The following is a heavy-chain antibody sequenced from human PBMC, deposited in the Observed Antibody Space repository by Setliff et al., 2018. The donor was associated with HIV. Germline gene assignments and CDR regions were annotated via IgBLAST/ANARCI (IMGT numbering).Heavy chain of an antibody. Sequence: SVKVSCKASGGSFYTYAFTWARQAPGQGLEWVGGIVPVFRTVNYAQKLQGRVTITADESTSTSYMELNSLTSDDTAVYYCARGPKKGVDILPPDSWGQGTLVTVSS. CDR3: ARGPKKGVDILPPDS. CDR1: GGSFYTYA. J-gene: IGHJ5*02. V-gene: IGHV1-69*13. CDR2: IVPVFRTV. D-gene: IGHD3-3*01.